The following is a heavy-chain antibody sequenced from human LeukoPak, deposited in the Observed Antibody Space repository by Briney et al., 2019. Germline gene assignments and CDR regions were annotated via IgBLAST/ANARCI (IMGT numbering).Heavy chain of an antibody. CDR1: GGSISSTNW. V-gene: IGHV4-4*02. Sequence: SGTLSLTCAVSGGSISSTNWWSWVRQPPGKGLEWIGEIYHSGSTKYNPSLKSPVTISVDTSKNQFSLKLSSVTAADTAVYYCARVGRRDSSGYWLLDIWGQGTMVTVSS. CDR3: ARVGRRDSSGYWLLDI. D-gene: IGHD3-22*01. CDR2: IYHSGST. J-gene: IGHJ3*02.